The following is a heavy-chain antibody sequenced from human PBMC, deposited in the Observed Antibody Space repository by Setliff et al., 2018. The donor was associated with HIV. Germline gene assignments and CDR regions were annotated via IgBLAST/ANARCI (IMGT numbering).Heavy chain of an antibody. J-gene: IGHJ3*02. D-gene: IGHD3-9*01. CDR1: GYTFTGYY. Sequence: ASVKVSCKASGYTFTGYYMHWVRQAPGQGLEWMGWINPNSGGTNYAQKFQDRVTMTRDTSINTAYMELSRLRSDDTAVYYCAREYDVLTGYYISAFDIWGQGTMVTVS. CDR3: AREYDVLTGYYISAFDI. CDR2: INPNSGGT. V-gene: IGHV1-2*02.